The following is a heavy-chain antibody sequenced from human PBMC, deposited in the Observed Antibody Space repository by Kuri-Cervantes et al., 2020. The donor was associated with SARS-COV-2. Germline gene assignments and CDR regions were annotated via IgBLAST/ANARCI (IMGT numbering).Heavy chain of an antibody. CDR3: AKEGFFYGSGRHFDY. V-gene: IGHV3-30-3*01. CDR1: ESTFSSYA. Sequence: GESLKISCAASESTFSSYAMHWVRQAPGKGLEWVGVISYDGSNKDYADSVKGRFTISRDNSKNTLYLQMNSLRAEDTAVYYCAKEGFFYGSGRHFDYWGQGTLVTVSS. J-gene: IGHJ4*02. CDR2: ISYDGSNK. D-gene: IGHD3-10*01.